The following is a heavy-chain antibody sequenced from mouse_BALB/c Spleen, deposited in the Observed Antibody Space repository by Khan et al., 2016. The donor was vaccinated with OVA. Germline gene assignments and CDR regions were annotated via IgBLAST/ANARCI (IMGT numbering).Heavy chain of an antibody. J-gene: IGHJ1*01. D-gene: IGHD1-1*01. CDR1: GYSITSGYS. Sequence: EVQLQESGPDLVKPSQSLSLTCTVTGYSITSGYSWHWIRQFPGNKLEWMGYIHYSGSTNYNPSLKSRISITRDTYKNQFFLQLNSVTTEDTATYYCARSGTTVVAYWYFDVWGAGTTVTVSS. CDR3: ARSGTTVVAYWYFDV. V-gene: IGHV3-1*02. CDR2: IHYSGST.